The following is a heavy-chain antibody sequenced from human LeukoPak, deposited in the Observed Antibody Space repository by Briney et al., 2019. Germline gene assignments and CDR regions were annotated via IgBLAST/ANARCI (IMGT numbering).Heavy chain of an antibody. CDR1: GHSVSSKSAA. J-gene: IGHJ1*01. Sequence: SQTLSLTCAISGHSVSSKSAAWNWIRQSPSRGLEWLGRTYYRSEWYNDYAVSVKSRININPDTSKNQFSLQLNSVTPEDTAVYYCAQADSTGYFYFQHWGQGTLVTVSS. V-gene: IGHV6-1*01. CDR2: TYYRSEWYN. D-gene: IGHD3-22*01. CDR3: AQADSTGYFYFQH.